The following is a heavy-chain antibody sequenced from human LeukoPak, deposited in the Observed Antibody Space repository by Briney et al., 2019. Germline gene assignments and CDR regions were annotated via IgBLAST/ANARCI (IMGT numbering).Heavy chain of an antibody. J-gene: IGHJ5*02. D-gene: IGHD1-14*01. Sequence: SETLSLTCTVSGGSINNYYWSWIRQPPGKPLEWLGSIYYSGTTNYNPSLKSRVSMSIDTSKTQFSLKLSSVTAAHTAVYYCAKDSHEPTWGKGTLVTVSS. V-gene: IGHV4-59*01. CDR3: AKDSHEPT. CDR2: IYYSGTT. CDR1: GGSINNYY.